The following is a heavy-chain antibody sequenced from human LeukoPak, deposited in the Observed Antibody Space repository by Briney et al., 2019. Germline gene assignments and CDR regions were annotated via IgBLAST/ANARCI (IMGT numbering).Heavy chain of an antibody. Sequence: GGSLRLSCAASGFTLSKYWMTWVRQAPGKGLEWVANIKTDGTQKYHVDSVKGRFSMSTDNAKNSLYLQMNSLTADDTATYYCVRGLLEWLRLETYYFDYWGQGPLVTVSS. J-gene: IGHJ4*02. V-gene: IGHV3-7*01. CDR1: GFTLSKYW. CDR2: IKTDGTQK. D-gene: IGHD3-3*01. CDR3: VRGLLEWLRLETYYFDY.